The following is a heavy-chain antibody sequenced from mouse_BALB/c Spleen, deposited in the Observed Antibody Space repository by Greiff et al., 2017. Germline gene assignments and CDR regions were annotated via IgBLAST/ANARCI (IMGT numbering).Heavy chain of an antibody. CDR1: GFTFSSYG. Sequence: DVHLVESGGGLVQPGGSLKLSCAASGFTFSSYGMSWVRQTPDKRLELVATINSNGGSTYYPDSVKGRFTISRDNAKNTLYLQMSSLKSEDTAMYYCARDSHYYGSSYGRYWYFDVWGAGTTVTVAS. V-gene: IGHV5-6-3*01. CDR3: ARDSHYYGSSYGRYWYFDV. J-gene: IGHJ1*01. CDR2: INSNGGST. D-gene: IGHD1-1*01.